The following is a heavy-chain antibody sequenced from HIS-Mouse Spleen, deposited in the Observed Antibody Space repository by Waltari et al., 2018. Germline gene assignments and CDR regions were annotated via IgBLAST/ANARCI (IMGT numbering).Heavy chain of an antibody. CDR3: ARRYSGYDLGY. D-gene: IGHD5-12*01. CDR2: ISYDGSNK. CDR1: GFTFRGYA. J-gene: IGHJ4*02. V-gene: IGHV3-30*04. Sequence: QVQLVESGGGVVGPGRSLRLSCAASGFTFRGYAMPWVRQAPGKGLEWVAVISYDGSNKYYADSVKGRFTISRDNSKNTLYLQMNSLRAEDTAVYYCARRYSGYDLGYWGQGTLVTVSS.